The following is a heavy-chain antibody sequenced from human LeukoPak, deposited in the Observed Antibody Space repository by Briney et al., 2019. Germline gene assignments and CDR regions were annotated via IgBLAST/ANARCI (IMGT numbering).Heavy chain of an antibody. CDR2: INHSGST. J-gene: IGHJ4*02. Sequence: SETLSLTCTVSGGSISSSSYYWGWIRQPPGKGLEWIGEINHSGSTNYNPSLKSRVTISVDTSKNQFSLKLSSVTAADTAVYYCARLRLGYWGQGTLVTVSS. V-gene: IGHV4-39*07. CDR1: GGSISSSSYY. D-gene: IGHD6-6*01. CDR3: ARLRLGY.